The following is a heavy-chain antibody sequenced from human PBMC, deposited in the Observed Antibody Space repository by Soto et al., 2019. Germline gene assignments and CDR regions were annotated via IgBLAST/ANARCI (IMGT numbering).Heavy chain of an antibody. Sequence: PSETLSLTCTVSGGSISSYYWSWIRQPPGKGLEWIGYIYYSGSTNYNPSLKSRVTISVDTSKNQFSLKLSSVTAADTAVYYCARDGGTYLTRYFDSWGQGALVTVSS. CDR2: IYYSGST. D-gene: IGHD3-10*01. CDR1: GGSISSYY. V-gene: IGHV4-59*01. CDR3: ARDGGTYLTRYFDS. J-gene: IGHJ4*02.